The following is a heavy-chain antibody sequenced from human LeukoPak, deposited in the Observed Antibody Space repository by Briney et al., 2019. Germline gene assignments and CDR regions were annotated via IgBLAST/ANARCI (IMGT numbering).Heavy chain of an antibody. Sequence: ASVKVSCKASGYTFTSYSMHWVRQAPGQRLEWMGWINGGNGNTKFSQKFQGRVTITRDTSASTAYMELSSLRSEDTAVYYCARFLGGSYGMDVWGQGTTVTVSS. J-gene: IGHJ6*02. CDR1: GYTFTSYS. D-gene: IGHD1-26*01. CDR3: ARFLGGSYGMDV. V-gene: IGHV1-3*01. CDR2: INGGNGNT.